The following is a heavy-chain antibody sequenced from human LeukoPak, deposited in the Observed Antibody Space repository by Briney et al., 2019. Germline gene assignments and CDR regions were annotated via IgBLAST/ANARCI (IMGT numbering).Heavy chain of an antibody. CDR2: ISGSGGST. V-gene: IGHV3-23*01. D-gene: IGHD1-26*01. J-gene: IGHJ4*02. Sequence: GGSLRLSCAASGFTFSSYAMSWVRQAPGKGLEWVSAISGSGGSTYYADSVKGRFTISRDNSKNTLYLQMNSLRAEDTAVYYCARGGYSGSYYYFDYWGQGTLVTVSS. CDR3: ARGGYSGSYYYFDY. CDR1: GFTFSSYA.